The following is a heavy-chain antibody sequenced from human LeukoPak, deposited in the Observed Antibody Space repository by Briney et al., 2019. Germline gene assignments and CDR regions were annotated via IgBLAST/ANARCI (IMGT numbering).Heavy chain of an antibody. CDR1: GGSISSSSYY. V-gene: IGHV4-39*07. CDR3: AREFPKWELPQSLYYYYMDV. Sequence: SETLSLTCTVSGGSISSSSYYWGWIRQPPGKGLEWIGSIYYSGSTYYNPSLKSRVTISVDTSKNQFSLKLSSVTAADTAVYYCAREFPKWELPQSLYYYYMDVWGKGTTVTVSS. D-gene: IGHD1-26*01. J-gene: IGHJ6*03. CDR2: IYYSGST.